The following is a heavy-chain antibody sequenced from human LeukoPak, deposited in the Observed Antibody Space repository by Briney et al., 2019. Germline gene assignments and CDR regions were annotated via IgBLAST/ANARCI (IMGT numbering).Heavy chain of an antibody. J-gene: IGHJ4*02. CDR2: ISSSSSYI. V-gene: IGHV3-21*01. D-gene: IGHD6-13*01. Sequence: PGGSLRLSCAASGFTFSSYSMTWVRQAPGKGLEWVSSISSSSSYIYYADSVKGRFTISRDNAKNSLYLQMNSLRAEDTAVCYCARVTAGTTPAYWGQGTLVTVSS. CDR3: ARVTAGTTPAY. CDR1: GFTFSSYS.